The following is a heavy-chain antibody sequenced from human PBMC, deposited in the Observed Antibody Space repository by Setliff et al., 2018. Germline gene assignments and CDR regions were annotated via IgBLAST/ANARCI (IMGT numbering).Heavy chain of an antibody. CDR3: ARFGFYDILTGATNYYYGMDV. Sequence: SVKVSCKASGGTFSSYAISWVRQAPGQGLEWMGGIIPIFGTANYAQKFQGRVTITADESTSTAYMELSSLRSEDTAVYYCARFGFYDILTGATNYYYGMDVWGQGTTVTVSS. J-gene: IGHJ6*02. D-gene: IGHD3-9*01. CDR1: GGTFSSYA. V-gene: IGHV1-69*13. CDR2: IIPIFGTA.